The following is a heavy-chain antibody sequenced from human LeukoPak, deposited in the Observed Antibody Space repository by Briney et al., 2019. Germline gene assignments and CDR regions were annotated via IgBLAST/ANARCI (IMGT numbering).Heavy chain of an antibody. J-gene: IGHJ4*02. CDR1: GGSISSSSYS. CDR3: ARRVTIFGVVIWFDY. V-gene: IGHV4-39*01. Sequence: PSETLSLTCTVSGGSISSSSYSWGWIRQPPGKGLEWIGSIYYSGSTYYNPSLKSRVTISVDTSKNQFSLKLSSVTAADTAVYYCARRVTIFGVVIWFDYWGQGTLVTVSS. D-gene: IGHD3-3*01. CDR2: IYYSGST.